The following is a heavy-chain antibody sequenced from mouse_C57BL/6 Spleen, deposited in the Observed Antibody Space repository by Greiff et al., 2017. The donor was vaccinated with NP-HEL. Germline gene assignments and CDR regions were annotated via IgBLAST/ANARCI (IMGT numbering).Heavy chain of an antibody. D-gene: IGHD2-3*01. CDR1: GYTFTDYY. Sequence: EVQLQQSGPELVKPGASVKISCKASGYTFTDYYMNWVKQSHGKSLEWIADINPNNGGTSYNQKFKGKATLTVDKSSSTAYMELRSLTSEDSAVYYCAAPWDGYYVGGDAMDYWGQGTSVTVSS. J-gene: IGHJ4*01. CDR3: AAPWDGYYVGGDAMDY. CDR2: INPNNGGT. V-gene: IGHV1-26*01.